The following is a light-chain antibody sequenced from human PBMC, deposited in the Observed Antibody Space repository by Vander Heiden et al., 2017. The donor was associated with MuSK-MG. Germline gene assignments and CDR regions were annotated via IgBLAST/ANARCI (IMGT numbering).Light chain of an antibody. CDR3: QEYNNWALT. CDR2: GAS. Sequence: ERVMTQSPATLSVSPGERATLSCRASQSVYNNLAWYQQKPGQPPRLLIYGASTRATGIPARLSGSGSGTEFTLTISRLQSEHIAVYYCQEYNNWALTFGGGSKVE. CDR1: QSVYNN. V-gene: IGKV3-15*01. J-gene: IGKJ4*01.